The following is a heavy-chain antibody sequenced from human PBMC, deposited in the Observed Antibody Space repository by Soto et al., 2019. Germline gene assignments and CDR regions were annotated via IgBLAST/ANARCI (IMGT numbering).Heavy chain of an antibody. CDR3: ARALLYYDILTGYEPYYYYGMDV. V-gene: IGHV1-2*02. CDR1: GYTFTGYY. CDR2: INPNSGGT. J-gene: IGHJ6*02. Sequence: ASVKVSCKASGYTFTGYYMHWVRQAPGQGLEWMGWINPNSGGTNYAQKFQGRVTMTRDTSISTAYMELSGLRSDDAAVYCCARALLYYDILTGYEPYYYYGMDVWGQGTTVT. D-gene: IGHD3-9*01.